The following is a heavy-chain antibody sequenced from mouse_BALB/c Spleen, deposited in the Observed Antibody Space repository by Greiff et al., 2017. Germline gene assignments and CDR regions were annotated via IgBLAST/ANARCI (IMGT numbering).Heavy chain of an antibody. CDR1: GYTFTSYW. D-gene: IGHD2-3*01. J-gene: IGHJ3*01. CDR2: IDPSDSYT. Sequence: QVQLKQPGAELVKPGASVKLSCKASGYTFTSYWMHWVKQRPGQGLEWIGEIDPSDSYTNYNQKFKGKATLTVDKSSSTAYMQLSSLTSEDSAVYYCARSRDGYYAWFAYWGQGTLVTVSA. CDR3: ARSRDGYYAWFAY. V-gene: IGHV1-69*02.